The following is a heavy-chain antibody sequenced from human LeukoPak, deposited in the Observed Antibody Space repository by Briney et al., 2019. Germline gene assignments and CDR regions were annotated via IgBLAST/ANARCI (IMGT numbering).Heavy chain of an antibody. CDR3: ARVVSGSYWAYYYYGMDV. V-gene: IGHV1-18*01. CDR1: GYTFTSYG. D-gene: IGHD1-26*01. CDR2: ISAYNGNT. Sequence: ASVKVSCKASGYTFTSYGISWVRQAPGQGLEWMGWISAYNGNTYYAQKLQGRVTMTTDTSTSTAYMELRSLRSDDTAVYYCARVVSGSYWAYYYYGMDVWGQGTTVTVSS. J-gene: IGHJ6*02.